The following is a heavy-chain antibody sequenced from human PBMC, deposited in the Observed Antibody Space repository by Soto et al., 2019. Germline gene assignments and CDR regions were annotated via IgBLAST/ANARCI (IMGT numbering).Heavy chain of an antibody. Sequence: GGSLRLSCAASGFTFSSYAMSWVRQAPGKGLEWVSAISGSGGSTYYADSVKGRFTISRDNSKNTLYLQMNSLRAEDTAVYYCAKLLWFGELSAKGAFDIWGQGTMVTVSS. CDR1: GFTFSSYA. CDR2: ISGSGGST. CDR3: AKLLWFGELSAKGAFDI. J-gene: IGHJ3*02. V-gene: IGHV3-23*01. D-gene: IGHD3-10*01.